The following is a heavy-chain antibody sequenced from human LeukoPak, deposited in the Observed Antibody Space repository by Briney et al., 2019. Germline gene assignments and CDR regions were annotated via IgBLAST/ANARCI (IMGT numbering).Heavy chain of an antibody. J-gene: IGHJ3*02. D-gene: IGHD2-21*02. V-gene: IGHV1-2*02. CDR1: GYTFTGYY. Sequence: ASVKVSCKASGYTFTGYYMHWVRQAPGQGLEWMGWINPNSGGTNYAQKFQGRVTMTRDTSISTAYMELSRLRFDDTAVYYCAITATPMNAFDIWGQGTMVTVSS. CDR3: AITATPMNAFDI. CDR2: INPNSGGT.